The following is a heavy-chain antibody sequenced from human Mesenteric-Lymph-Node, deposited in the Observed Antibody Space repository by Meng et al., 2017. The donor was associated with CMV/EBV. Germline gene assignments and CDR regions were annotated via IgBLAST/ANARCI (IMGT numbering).Heavy chain of an antibody. CDR3: AKDRNLFTAVTSDY. D-gene: IGHD3-16*01. V-gene: IGHV3-52*01. CDR2: IKCDGTEK. J-gene: IGHJ4*02. CDR1: EFTVSSSW. Sequence: GESLKISCAGSEFTVSSSWMHWVCQAPEKELEWVADIKCDGTEKYYVDSVKGRFTISRDNSKNTLYLQLNSLRAEDTAVYYCAKDRNLFTAVTSDYWGQGMLVTVSS.